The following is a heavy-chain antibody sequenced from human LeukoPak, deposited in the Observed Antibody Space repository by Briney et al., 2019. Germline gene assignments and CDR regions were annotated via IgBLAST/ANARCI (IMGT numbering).Heavy chain of an antibody. CDR1: GFTVSSNY. Sequence: GGSLRLSCAASGFTVSSNYMSWVRQAPGKGLEWVSMFYSGGSTFYADSVKGRCTISRDNSKNTLYLQMNSLRGEDTAVYYCASGIRAFDNWGQGTLVTVS. J-gene: IGHJ4*02. D-gene: IGHD1-26*01. CDR2: FYSGGST. V-gene: IGHV3-66*01. CDR3: ASGIRAFDN.